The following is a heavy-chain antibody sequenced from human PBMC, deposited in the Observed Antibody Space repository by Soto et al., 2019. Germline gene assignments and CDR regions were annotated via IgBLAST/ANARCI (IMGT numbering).Heavy chain of an antibody. V-gene: IGHV4-31*03. J-gene: IGHJ6*02. CDR2: IYYSGST. CDR1: GGSISSGGYY. CDR3: AASCVGCGGFNYYGMDV. D-gene: IGHD2-21*01. Sequence: QVQLQESGPGLVKPSQTLSLTCTVSGGSISSGGYYWSWIRQHPGKGLECIGYIYYSGSTYYNPSLKSRGTISVDTSKNQFSLKLSSVTAAHTAVYYCAASCVGCGGFNYYGMDVWGQGTTVTVSS.